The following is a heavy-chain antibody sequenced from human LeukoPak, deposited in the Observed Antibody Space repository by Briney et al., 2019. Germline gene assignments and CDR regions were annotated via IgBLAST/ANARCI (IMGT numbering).Heavy chain of an antibody. CDR3: ASRLSSQDAFDM. CDR2: IYSGGST. V-gene: IGHV3-66*01. J-gene: IGHJ3*02. CDR1: GFTFSSYG. D-gene: IGHD2-15*01. Sequence: GGSLRLSCAASGFTFSSYGMHWVRQAPGKGLEWVSLIYSGGSTYYADSVKGRFTISRDNSKNTVHLQMNSLRDEDTAVYYCASRLSSQDAFDMWGQGTMVTVSS.